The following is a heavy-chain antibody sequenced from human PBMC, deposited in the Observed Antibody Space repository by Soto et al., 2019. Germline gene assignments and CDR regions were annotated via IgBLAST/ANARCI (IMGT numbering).Heavy chain of an antibody. CDR1: GGSISSSNW. CDR2: IYHSGST. J-gene: IGHJ6*02. CDR3: ASTTPDYYYDSSGYYYGYYYGMDV. V-gene: IGHV4-4*02. D-gene: IGHD3-22*01. Sequence: ASETLSLTCAVSGGSISSSNWWSWVRQPPGKGLEWIGEIYHSGSTNYNPSLKSRVTISVDKSKNQFSLKLSSVTAADTAVYYCASTTPDYYYDSSGYYYGYYYGMDVWGQGTTVTV.